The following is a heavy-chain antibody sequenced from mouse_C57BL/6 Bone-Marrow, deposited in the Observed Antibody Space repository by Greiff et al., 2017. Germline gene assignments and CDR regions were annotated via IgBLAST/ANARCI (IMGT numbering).Heavy chain of an antibody. CDR3: ARGDYAFDD. CDR2: IYPRSGNT. Sequence: QVQLKQSGAELARPGASVKLSCKASGYTFTSYGISWVKQRTGQGLAWIGEIYPRSGNTYYNEKVKGKATLTADKSSSTAYMERRSLTSEDSAVYFCARGDYAFDDWGQGTTLTVSS. J-gene: IGHJ2*01. D-gene: IGHD2-4*01. V-gene: IGHV1-81*01. CDR1: GYTFTSYG.